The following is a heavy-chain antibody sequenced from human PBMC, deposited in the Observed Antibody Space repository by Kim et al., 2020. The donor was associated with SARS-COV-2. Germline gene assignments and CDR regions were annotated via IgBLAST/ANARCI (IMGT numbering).Heavy chain of an antibody. V-gene: IGHV3-9*01. CDR3: AKDTGSGWRYYYYGMDV. CDR2: ISWNSGSI. Sequence: GGSLRLSCAASGFTFDDYAMHWVRQAPGKGLEWVSGISWNSGSIGYADSVKGRFTISRDNAKNSLYLQMNSLRTEDTALYYCAKDTGSGWRYYYYGMDVWGQGTTVTVSS. CDR1: GFTFDDYA. J-gene: IGHJ6*02. D-gene: IGHD6-19*01.